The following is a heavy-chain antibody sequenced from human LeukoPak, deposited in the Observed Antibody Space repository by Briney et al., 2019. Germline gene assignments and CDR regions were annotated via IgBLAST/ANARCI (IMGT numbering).Heavy chain of an antibody. CDR1: GYTFISYY. CDR2: INPGGGAT. D-gene: IGHD3-16*01. V-gene: IGHV1-46*01. Sequence: ASVKVSCKASGYTFISYYIHWVRQAPGQGLEWMGIINPGGGATSNAQKFQGRVTLTRDTSTSTVYMELSSLRSEDTAVYYCAREATGGRLGYWGQGTLVTVSS. CDR3: AREATGGRLGY. J-gene: IGHJ4*02.